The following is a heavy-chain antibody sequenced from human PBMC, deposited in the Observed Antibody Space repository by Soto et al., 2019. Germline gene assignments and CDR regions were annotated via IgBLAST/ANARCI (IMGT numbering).Heavy chain of an antibody. CDR1: GGSISSYY. J-gene: IGHJ2*01. Sequence: SETLSLTCTVSGGSISSYYLSWIRQPTGKGLEWIGRIYTSGSTNYIPSLKSRVTMSVDTSKNQFSLKLSSVTAADTAVYYCARVPNYCSGGSCYLGNWYFDLWGRGTLVTVSS. CDR2: IYTSGST. D-gene: IGHD2-15*01. V-gene: IGHV4-4*07. CDR3: ARVPNYCSGGSCYLGNWYFDL.